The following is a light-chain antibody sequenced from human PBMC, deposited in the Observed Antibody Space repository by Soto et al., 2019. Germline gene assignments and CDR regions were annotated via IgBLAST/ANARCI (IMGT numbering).Light chain of an antibody. CDR2: GAS. J-gene: IGKJ4*01. CDR1: QSVGGD. CDR3: QQYENWPQLT. Sequence: ETMMTQSPDTLSVSLGERATLSCRASQSVGGDLAWYQRKPGQAPRLLIYGASSRAPGIPARFSGSGSGTEFTLTISSLQSEDIAVYYCQQYENWPQLTFGGGTKVDIK. V-gene: IGKV3-15*01.